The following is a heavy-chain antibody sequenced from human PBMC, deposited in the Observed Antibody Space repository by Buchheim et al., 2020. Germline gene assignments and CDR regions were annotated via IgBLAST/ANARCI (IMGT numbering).Heavy chain of an antibody. CDR3: ARDGTTDYFDY. CDR1: GFTFSSYS. D-gene: IGHD1/OR15-1a*01. CDR2: ISSTSRTI. J-gene: IGHJ4*02. V-gene: IGHV3-48*01. Sequence: EVQLVESGGGLVQPGGSLRLSCAASGFTFSSYSMNWVRQAPGKGLEWLSYISSTSRTIYYASSVKGRFTISSTNAKNSTYLQMKSLRVEDTAVYYCARDGTTDYFDYWGQGTL.